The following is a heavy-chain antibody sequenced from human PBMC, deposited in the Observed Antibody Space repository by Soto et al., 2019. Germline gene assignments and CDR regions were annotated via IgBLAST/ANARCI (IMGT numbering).Heavy chain of an antibody. D-gene: IGHD6-19*01. CDR3: ARERTVAGNDY. V-gene: IGHV1-8*01. CDR1: GYTFTSYD. J-gene: IGHJ4*02. CDR2: MNPNSDNT. Sequence: QVKLVQSGAEVKKPGASVKVSCKASGYTFTSYDINWVRQATGQGLEWRGWMNPNSDNTGYTQKFQGRVTMTRNTSISTAYMELSSLRSEDTAVYYCARERTVAGNDYWGQGTLVTVSS.